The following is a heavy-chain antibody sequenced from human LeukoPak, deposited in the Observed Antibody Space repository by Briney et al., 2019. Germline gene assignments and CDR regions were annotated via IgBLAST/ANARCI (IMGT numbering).Heavy chain of an antibody. CDR1: GDSMSDSY. J-gene: IGHJ6*03. CDR2: IYASGST. V-gene: IGHV4-4*07. CDR3: ARDIRSHNGPGGYYYYYMDV. D-gene: IGHD2-8*01. Sequence: SETLSHTCTVSGDSMSDSYWSWIRQPAGKGLEWIGRIYASGSTNYNPSLMSRVTLSVDTSSNQFSLTLSSVTAADTAVYHCARDIRSHNGPGGYYYYYMDVWGKGTTVTVSS.